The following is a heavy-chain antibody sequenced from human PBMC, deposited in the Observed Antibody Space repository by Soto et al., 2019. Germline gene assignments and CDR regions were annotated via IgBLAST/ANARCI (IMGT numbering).Heavy chain of an antibody. CDR2: ISAYNGNT. D-gene: IGHD3-3*01. J-gene: IGHJ2*01. CDR1: GYTFTSYG. CDR3: ARSYYDFWSGYDTGRYWYFDL. V-gene: IGHV1-18*01. Sequence: ASVKVSCKASGYTFTSYGISWVRQAPGQGLEWMGWISAYNGNTNYAQKLQGKVTMTTDTSTSTAYMELRSLRSDDTAVYYCARSYYDFWSGYDTGRYWYFDLWGRGTLVTVSS.